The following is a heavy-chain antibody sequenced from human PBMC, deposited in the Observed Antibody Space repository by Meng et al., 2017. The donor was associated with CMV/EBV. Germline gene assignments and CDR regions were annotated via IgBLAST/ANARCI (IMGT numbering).Heavy chain of an antibody. V-gene: IGHV2-5*02. CDR2: IYWDDDK. CDR3: AHRGRIAAAGTDWFDP. J-gene: IGHJ5*02. CDR1: GFSLSTSGVG. D-gene: IGHD6-13*01. Sequence: QITFKESGPTLVKPPQTLTLTCTFSGFSLSTSGVGVGWIRQPPGKALEWLALIYWDDDKRYSPSLKSRLTITKDTSKNQVVLTMTNMDPVDTATYYCAHRGRIAAAGTDWFDPWGQGTLVTVSS.